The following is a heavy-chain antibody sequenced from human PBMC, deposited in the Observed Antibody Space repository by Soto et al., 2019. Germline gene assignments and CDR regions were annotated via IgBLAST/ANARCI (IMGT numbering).Heavy chain of an antibody. CDR1: GYTFTSYD. J-gene: IGHJ6*02. CDR3: ARATTGSRRLQLSHYYYYGMDV. D-gene: IGHD5-12*01. V-gene: IGHV1-8*01. Sequence: DSVKVSCKASGYTFTSYDINWVRQATGQGLEWMGWMNPNSGNTGYAQKFQGRVTMTRNTSISTAYMELSSLRSEDTAVYYCARATTGSRRLQLSHYYYYGMDVWGQGTRVTVSS. CDR2: MNPNSGNT.